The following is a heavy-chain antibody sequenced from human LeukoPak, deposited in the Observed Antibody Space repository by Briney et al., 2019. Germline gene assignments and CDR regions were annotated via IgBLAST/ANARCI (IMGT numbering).Heavy chain of an antibody. CDR1: GFTFSNYG. V-gene: IGHV3-23*01. J-gene: IGHJ3*02. Sequence: QSGGSLRLSCAASGFTFSNYGMSWVRQAPGKGLEWVSTISGSGGSTYYADSVKGRFTISRDNSKNSLYLHMNSLRAEDTAVYYCARYRFVVGATDSFDIWGQGTMVTASS. CDR3: ARYRFVVGATDSFDI. D-gene: IGHD1-26*01. CDR2: ISGSGGST.